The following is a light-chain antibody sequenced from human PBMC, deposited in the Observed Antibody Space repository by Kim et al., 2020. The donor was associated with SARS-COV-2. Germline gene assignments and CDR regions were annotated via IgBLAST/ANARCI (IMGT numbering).Light chain of an antibody. CDR1: QSVSSSS. V-gene: IGKV3-20*01. J-gene: IGKJ4*01. CDR3: QQYGSSPLT. Sequence: SAGERATAACSASQSVSSSSLAWYQQKPGEDPTILIYGASSRATGITDRISGSGCSTEVITTISRIEHAEFAVYYCQQYGSSPLTFGGGTKVDIK. CDR2: GAS.